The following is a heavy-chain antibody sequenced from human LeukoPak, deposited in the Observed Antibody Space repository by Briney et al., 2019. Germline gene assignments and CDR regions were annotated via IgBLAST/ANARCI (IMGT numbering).Heavy chain of an antibody. J-gene: IGHJ4*02. CDR1: GYTFTRYG. D-gene: IGHD6-19*01. CDR3: ARYRAYSSGWYGDFDY. CDR2: ISAYNGNT. V-gene: IGHV1-18*01. Sequence: GASVKVSCKASGYTFTRYGMSWVRQSPGQGLEWMGWISAYNGNTNYAQKLQGRVTMTTDTSTSTAYMELRSLRSDDTAVYYCARYRAYSSGWYGDFDYWGQGTLVTVSS.